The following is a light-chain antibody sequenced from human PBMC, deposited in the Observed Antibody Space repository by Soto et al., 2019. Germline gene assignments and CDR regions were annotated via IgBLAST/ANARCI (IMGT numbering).Light chain of an antibody. J-gene: IGKJ5*01. CDR2: GAS. Sequence: EIVMTQSPATLSASAGERATLSCRASQGVSGNLAWYQQKLGQAPRLLIYGASTRATGVPARFSGSGSGTEFTFTISSLQSEDFAVYYCQQYNNWPPTFGQGTRLEIK. V-gene: IGKV3-15*01. CDR1: QGVSGN. CDR3: QQYNNWPPT.